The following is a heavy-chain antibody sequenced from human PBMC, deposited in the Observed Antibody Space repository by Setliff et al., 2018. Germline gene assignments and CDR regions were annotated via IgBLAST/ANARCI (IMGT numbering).Heavy chain of an antibody. V-gene: IGHV3-48*01. J-gene: IGHJ4*02. D-gene: IGHD3-9*01. CDR2: ISSSSSTI. Sequence: GGSLRLSCAASGFTFSSYSMNWVRQAPGKGLEWVSYISSSSSTIYYADSVKGRFTISRDNAKNSLYLQMNSLRAEDTAVYYCARDRSPAYYDILTGYGPFDYWGQGTLVTVSS. CDR1: GFTFSSYS. CDR3: ARDRSPAYYDILTGYGPFDY.